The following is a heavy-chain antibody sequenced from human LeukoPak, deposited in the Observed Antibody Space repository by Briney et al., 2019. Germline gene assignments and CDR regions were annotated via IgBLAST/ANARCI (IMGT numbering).Heavy chain of an antibody. D-gene: IGHD5-12*01. J-gene: IGHJ4*02. CDR1: GGSISSSSYY. Sequence: SETLSLTCTVSGGSISSSSYYWGWIRQPPGKGLEWIGSIYYSGSTYYNPSLRSRVTISVDTSKNQFSLKLSSVTAADTAVYYCARHALRYSGYDLEFDYWGQGTLVTVSS. V-gene: IGHV4-39*01. CDR2: IYYSGST. CDR3: ARHALRYSGYDLEFDY.